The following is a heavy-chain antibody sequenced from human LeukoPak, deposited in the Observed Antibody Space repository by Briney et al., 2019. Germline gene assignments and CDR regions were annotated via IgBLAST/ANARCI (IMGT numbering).Heavy chain of an antibody. CDR3: ARMSCSGGSCYDEY. J-gene: IGHJ4*02. V-gene: IGHV4-61*05. Sequence: PSETLSLTCTVSGGSISSSYYYWGWIRQPPGKGLEWIGDIYYSGTTSYNSSLRSRVTISADTSKDQFSLNLKSVTTADTAVYYCARMSCSGGSCYDEYWGQGTLVTVSS. D-gene: IGHD2-15*01. CDR1: GGSISSSYYY. CDR2: IYYSGTT.